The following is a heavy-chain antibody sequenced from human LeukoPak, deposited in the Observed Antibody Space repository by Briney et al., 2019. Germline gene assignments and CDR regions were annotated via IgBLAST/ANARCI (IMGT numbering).Heavy chain of an antibody. CDR2: IYSGGST. Sequence: GGSLRLSCSASGFTASSNSMSWVRQAPGKGLEWVSVIYSGGSTYYADSVKGRFTISRDNSKNTLFLLMNTLRADDTAVYYCARDPIAARQIGYFDFWGQGTLVTVPS. V-gene: IGHV3-66*01. CDR1: GFTASSNS. J-gene: IGHJ4*02. D-gene: IGHD6-6*01. CDR3: ARDPIAARQIGYFDF.